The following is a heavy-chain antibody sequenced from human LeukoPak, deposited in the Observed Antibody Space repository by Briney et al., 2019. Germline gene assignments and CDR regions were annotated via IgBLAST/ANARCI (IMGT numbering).Heavy chain of an antibody. Sequence: PSETLSLICAVYGGSFSGYYWSWIRQPPGKGLEWIGEINHSGSTNYNPSLKSRVTISVDTSKNQFSLKLSSVTAADTAVYYCARGFRYWGQGTLVTVSS. J-gene: IGHJ4*02. V-gene: IGHV4-34*01. CDR3: ARGFRY. D-gene: IGHD2/OR15-2a*01. CDR2: INHSGST. CDR1: GGSFSGYY.